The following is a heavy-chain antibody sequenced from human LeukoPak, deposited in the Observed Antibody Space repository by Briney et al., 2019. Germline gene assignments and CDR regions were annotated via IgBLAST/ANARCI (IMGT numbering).Heavy chain of an antibody. D-gene: IGHD3-16*02. J-gene: IGHJ4*02. V-gene: IGHV3-74*01. CDR1: GFTFSSYW. Sequence: GGSLRLSCAASGFTFSSYWMHWVRQAPGKGLVWVSGIGGSGTRTYYADSVKGRFTISRDSSKNTLYLQMNSLRAEDTAVYYCARDGELSGVPDYWGQGTLVTVSS. CDR3: ARDGELSGVPDY. CDR2: IGGSGTRT.